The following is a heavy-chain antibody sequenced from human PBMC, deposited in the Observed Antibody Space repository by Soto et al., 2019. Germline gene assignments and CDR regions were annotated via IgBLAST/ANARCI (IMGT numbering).Heavy chain of an antibody. J-gene: IGHJ4*02. CDR1: GGSISSGGYS. CDR2: IYHSGST. V-gene: IGHV4-30-2*01. CDR3: AIRYGSSFDY. D-gene: IGHD5-18*01. Sequence: SETLSLTCAVSGGSISSGGYSWSWIRQPPGKGLEWIGYIYHSGSTYYNPSLKSRVTISVDRSKNQFSLKLSSVTAADTAVYYCAIRYGSSFDYWGQGTLVTVSS.